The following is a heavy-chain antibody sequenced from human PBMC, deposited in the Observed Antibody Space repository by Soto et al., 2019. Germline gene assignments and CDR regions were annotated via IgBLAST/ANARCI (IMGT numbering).Heavy chain of an antibody. CDR3: AKAFVVPDTAMLPGIDV. D-gene: IGHD5-18*01. Sequence: QPGGSLRLSCAASGFTFDDYAMHWVRHAPGKGLEWVSGISWNSGSIGYADSVKGRFTISRDNAKNSLYLQMNSLRAEDTALYYCAKAFVVPDTAMLPGIDVWGPGTTVTV. CDR1: GFTFDDYA. J-gene: IGHJ6*02. V-gene: IGHV3-9*01. CDR2: ISWNSGSI.